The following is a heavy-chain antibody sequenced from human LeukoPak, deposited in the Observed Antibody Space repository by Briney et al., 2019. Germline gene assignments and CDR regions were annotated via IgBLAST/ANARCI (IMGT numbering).Heavy chain of an antibody. Sequence: SQTLSLTCSVSGGSISSGDYYWSWIRQPPGKGLEWIGYIYYSGSTYYNPSLKSRVTISVDTSKNQFSLKLSSVTAADTAVYYCARVPAALNWFDPWGQGTLVTVSS. D-gene: IGHD2-2*01. CDR2: IYYSGST. CDR1: GGSISSGDYY. V-gene: IGHV4-30-4*08. J-gene: IGHJ5*02. CDR3: ARVPAALNWFDP.